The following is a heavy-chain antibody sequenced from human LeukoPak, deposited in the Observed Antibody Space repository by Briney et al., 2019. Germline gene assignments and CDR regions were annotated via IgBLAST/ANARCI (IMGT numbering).Heavy chain of an antibody. J-gene: IGHJ4*02. D-gene: IGHD3-10*01. Sequence: GRSLRLSCAASGFTFSSYGMHWVRQAPGKGLEWVAVISYDGSNKHYADSVKGRFTISRDNSKNTLYLQMNSLRAEDTAVYYCAKDLVWFGELFSYYFDYWGQGTLVTVSS. CDR1: GFTFSSYG. CDR3: AKDLVWFGELFSYYFDY. CDR2: ISYDGSNK. V-gene: IGHV3-30*18.